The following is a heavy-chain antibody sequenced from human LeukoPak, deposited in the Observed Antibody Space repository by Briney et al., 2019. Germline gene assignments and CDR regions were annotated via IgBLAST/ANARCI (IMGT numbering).Heavy chain of an antibody. CDR3: ARRYGSSSYYFDY. Sequence: GGSLRLSCAASEFTFSSSAMSWVRQAPGKGLELVSAISSTGGTTYYADSVKGRFTTSRDNSKNTLYLEMNSLRGDDTALYYCARRYGSSSYYFDYWGQGTLVTVSS. CDR2: ISSTGGTT. V-gene: IGHV3-23*01. J-gene: IGHJ4*02. D-gene: IGHD6-6*01. CDR1: EFTFSSSA.